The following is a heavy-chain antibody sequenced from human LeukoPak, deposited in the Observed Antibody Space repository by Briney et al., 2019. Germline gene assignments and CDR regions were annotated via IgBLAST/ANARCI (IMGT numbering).Heavy chain of an antibody. CDR1: GGSFSGYY. Sequence: SETLSLTCAVYGGSFSGYYWSWIRQPPGKGLEWIGEINHSGGTNYNPSLKSRVTISVDTSKNQFSLKLSSVTAADTAVYYCARGPKKSYNWNYGGIDYWGQGTLVTVSS. J-gene: IGHJ4*02. CDR2: INHSGGT. CDR3: ARGPKKSYNWNYGGIDY. V-gene: IGHV4-34*01. D-gene: IGHD1-7*01.